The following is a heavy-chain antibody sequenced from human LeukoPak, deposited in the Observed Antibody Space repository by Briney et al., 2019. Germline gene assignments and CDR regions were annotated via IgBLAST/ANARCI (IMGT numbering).Heavy chain of an antibody. D-gene: IGHD6-13*01. CDR2: ITPIVDIA. CDR1: GGSFSNYA. V-gene: IGHV1-69*04. J-gene: IGHJ3*02. CDR3: AGQYSSSWYGAFDI. Sequence: VASVKVSCKASGGSFSNYAFSWVRQAPGQGLEWMGRITPIVDIATYIQKFQGRVTITANKFTSTAYMELSSLTSEDTAVYYCAGQYSSSWYGAFDIWGQGTMVTVSS.